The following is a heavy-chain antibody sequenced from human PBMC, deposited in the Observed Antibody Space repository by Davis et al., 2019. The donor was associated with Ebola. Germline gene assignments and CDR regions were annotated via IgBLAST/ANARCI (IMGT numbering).Heavy chain of an antibody. CDR1: GGSISSSNW. D-gene: IGHD2-2*01. Sequence: MPSETLSLTCALSGGSISSSNWWSWVPLPPGMGLEWIGEIYHSGSTNYNPSLKSRVPISVDTSKNQFSLKLSSVTAADTAVYYCARIGVVPAAGGRGNYYYYYGMDVWGQGTTVTVSS. CDR3: ARIGVVPAAGGRGNYYYYYGMDV. CDR2: IYHSGST. J-gene: IGHJ6*02. V-gene: IGHV4-4*02.